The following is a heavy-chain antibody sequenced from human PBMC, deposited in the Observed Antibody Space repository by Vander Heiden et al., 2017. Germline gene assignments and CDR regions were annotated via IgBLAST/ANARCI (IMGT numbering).Heavy chain of an antibody. D-gene: IGHD2-2*01. V-gene: IGHV3-13*01. Sequence: EVLLVESGGGLVPPGGSLRLSCAAFGFPFRRYEMHWVRQGTGKGLEWVSTIGTAGDTYYADSVKGRFTISREDVKNSFYLQMNSLRAGDTAVYYCARGGCSSISCPGTIDVFDIWGQGTMVTVSS. CDR3: ARGGCSSISCPGTIDVFDI. J-gene: IGHJ3*02. CDR1: GFPFRRYE. CDR2: IGTAGDT.